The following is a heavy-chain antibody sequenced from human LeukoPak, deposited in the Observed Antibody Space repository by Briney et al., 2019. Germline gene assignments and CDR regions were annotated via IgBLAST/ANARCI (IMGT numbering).Heavy chain of an antibody. Sequence: SETLSLTCTVSGGSISSYYWSWIRQPPRKGLEWIGYIYYSGSTNYNPSLKSRVTISVDTSKNQFSLKLSSVTAADTAVYYCARGQWELLQPYDYWGQGTLVTVSS. J-gene: IGHJ4*02. CDR1: GGSISSYY. D-gene: IGHD1-26*01. V-gene: IGHV4-59*01. CDR2: IYYSGST. CDR3: ARGQWELLQPYDY.